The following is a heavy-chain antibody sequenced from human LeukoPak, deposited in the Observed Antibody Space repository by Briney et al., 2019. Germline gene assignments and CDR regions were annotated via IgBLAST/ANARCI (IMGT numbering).Heavy chain of an antibody. CDR1: GFTFSSYS. CDR3: ARVRLAFPPYCSSTSCYLPDAFDI. CDR2: ISSSSSYI. J-gene: IGHJ3*02. Sequence: GGSLRLSCAASGFTFSSYSMNWVRQAPGKGLEWVSSISSSSSYIYYADSVKGRFTISRDNAKNSLYLQMNSLRAEDTAVYYCARVRLAFPPYCSSTSCYLPDAFDIWGQGTMVTVSS. D-gene: IGHD2-2*01. V-gene: IGHV3-21*01.